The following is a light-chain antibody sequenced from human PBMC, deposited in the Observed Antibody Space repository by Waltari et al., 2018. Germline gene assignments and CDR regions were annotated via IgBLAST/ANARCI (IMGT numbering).Light chain of an antibody. CDR2: RND. Sequence: QPVLTQPPSASGTPGHTVTISCSGGASNIGTNVVNWYQQLPGTAPKLVIYRNDLRPSGVPDRCSGSKSGTSASLAISGLQSEDEADYYCAAWDDSLNGRWVFGGGTKVTVL. J-gene: IGLJ3*02. V-gene: IGLV1-44*01. CDR1: ASNIGTNV. CDR3: AAWDDSLNGRWV.